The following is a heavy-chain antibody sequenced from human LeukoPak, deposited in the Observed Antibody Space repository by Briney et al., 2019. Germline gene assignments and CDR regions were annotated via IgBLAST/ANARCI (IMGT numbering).Heavy chain of an antibody. Sequence: SETLSLTCTVSGGSITNYYWTWIRQPPEKGLEWIGEIDHGGSTNYNPSLKSRVTISLDTSKNQFSLKLSSVTAADTAVYYCARVMYNSGWYNWFDPWGLGTLVTVSS. CDR3: ARVMYNSGWYNWFDP. D-gene: IGHD6-19*01. CDR2: IDHGGST. CDR1: GGSITNYY. J-gene: IGHJ5*02. V-gene: IGHV4-34*01.